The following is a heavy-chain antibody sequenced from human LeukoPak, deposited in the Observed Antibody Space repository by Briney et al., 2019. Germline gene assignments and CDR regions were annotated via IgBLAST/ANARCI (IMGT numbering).Heavy chain of an antibody. CDR2: IHNGGDT. J-gene: IGHJ4*02. D-gene: IGHD2-21*01. V-gene: IGHV3-66*01. CDR3: ARDSYSVY. Sequence: GGSLRLSCAASGFTISNNYMNWVRQAPGKGLEWVSIIHNGGDTYYADSVKGRFTVSRDDSKNTLYLQMNNLRAEDTAVYYCARDSYSVYWGQGTLVTVSS. CDR1: GFTISNNY.